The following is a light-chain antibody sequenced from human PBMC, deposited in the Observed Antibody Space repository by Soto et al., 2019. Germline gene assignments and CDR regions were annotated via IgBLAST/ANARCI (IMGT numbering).Light chain of an antibody. CDR1: TSNIKNNY. J-gene: IGLJ3*02. V-gene: IGLV1-51*01. CDR3: GTWDGSLSAGRV. Sequence: QSVLTQPPSVSAAPGQKVTISCSTTTSNIKNNYVSWFQQFPGTAPRLLIYDNDKRPSGIPDRFSGSKSGTSATLVITGLQTGDEADYYCGTWDGSLSAGRVFGGGTKVTVL. CDR2: DND.